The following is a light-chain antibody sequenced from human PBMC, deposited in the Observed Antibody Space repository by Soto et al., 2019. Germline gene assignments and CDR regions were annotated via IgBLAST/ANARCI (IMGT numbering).Light chain of an antibody. V-gene: IGLV1-40*01. CDR1: NSNIGAGYD. CDR3: QSYDRSLSGSYV. CDR2: GNN. J-gene: IGLJ1*01. Sequence: QSVLTQPPSVSGAPGQRVTISCTGSNSNIGAGYDVRWYQHIPGTAPKLLIYGNNNRPSGVPGRFSGSNSGTSASLAITGLQAEDEAEYYCQSYDRSLSGSYVFGTGTKVTVL.